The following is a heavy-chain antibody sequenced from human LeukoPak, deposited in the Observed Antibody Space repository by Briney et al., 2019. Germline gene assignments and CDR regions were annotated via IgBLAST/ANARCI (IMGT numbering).Heavy chain of an antibody. CDR3: ARGAHTAFGETRGFDI. Sequence: ASVKVSCKASGYTFTSYGISWVRRAPGQGLEWMGWISAYNGNTNYAQKLQGRVTMTTDTSTSTAYMELRSLRSDNTAVYYCARGAHTAFGETRGFDIWGQGTMVTVSS. D-gene: IGHD3-10*01. CDR2: ISAYNGNT. V-gene: IGHV1-18*01. J-gene: IGHJ3*02. CDR1: GYTFTSYG.